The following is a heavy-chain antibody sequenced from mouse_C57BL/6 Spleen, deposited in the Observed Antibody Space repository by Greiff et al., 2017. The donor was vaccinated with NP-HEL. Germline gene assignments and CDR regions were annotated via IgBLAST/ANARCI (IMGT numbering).Heavy chain of an antibody. Sequence: QVQLQQPGAELVKPGASVKLSCKASGYTFTSYWMHWVKQRPGQGLEWIGMIHPNSGSTNYNEKFKSKATLTVDKSSSTAYMQLSSLTSEDSAVYYCARWGDYDCPFAYWGQGTLVTVSA. CDR1: GYTFTSYW. CDR2: IHPNSGST. CDR3: ARWGDYDCPFAY. D-gene: IGHD2-4*01. V-gene: IGHV1-64*01. J-gene: IGHJ3*01.